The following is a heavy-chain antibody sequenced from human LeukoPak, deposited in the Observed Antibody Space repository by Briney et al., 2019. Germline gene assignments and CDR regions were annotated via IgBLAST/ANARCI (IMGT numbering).Heavy chain of an antibody. Sequence: GGSLRLSCAASGFTFSSYAMSWVRQAPGKGLEWVSAISGSGGSTYYADSVKGRFTISRDNSKNTLYLQMNSLRAEDTAVYYCAKYVRGIAAAGIPGDASDIWGQGTMVTVSS. CDR2: ISGSGGST. V-gene: IGHV3-23*01. CDR3: AKYVRGIAAAGIPGDASDI. J-gene: IGHJ3*02. CDR1: GFTFSSYA. D-gene: IGHD6-13*01.